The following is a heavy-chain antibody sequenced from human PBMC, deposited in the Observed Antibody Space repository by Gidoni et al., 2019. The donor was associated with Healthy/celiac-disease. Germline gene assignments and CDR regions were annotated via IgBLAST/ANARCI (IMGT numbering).Heavy chain of an antibody. J-gene: IGHJ6*02. CDR3: AKDLSRGYCSGGSCSKWGVGIYYYGMDV. Sequence: EVQLVESGGGLVQPGRSLRLSCAASGFTFDDYAMHWVRQAPGKGLEWVSGISWNSGSIGYADSVKVRFTISRDNAKNSLYLQMNSLRAEDTALYYCAKDLSRGYCSGGSCSKWGVGIYYYGMDVWGQGTTVTVSS. CDR2: ISWNSGSI. D-gene: IGHD2-15*01. V-gene: IGHV3-9*01. CDR1: GFTFDDYA.